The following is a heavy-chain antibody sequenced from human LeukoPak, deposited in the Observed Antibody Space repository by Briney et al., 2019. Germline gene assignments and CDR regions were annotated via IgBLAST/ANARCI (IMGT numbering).Heavy chain of an antibody. V-gene: IGHV3-23*01. CDR3: AKVAPQGSLRYFDWLDY. J-gene: IGHJ4*02. D-gene: IGHD3-9*01. CDR1: GFTFSSYA. CDR2: ISGSGGST. Sequence: PGGSLRLSCAASGFTFSSYAMSWVRQAPGKGLEWVSAISGSGGSTYYADSVKGRFTISRDNSKNTLYLQMNSLRAEDTAVYYCAKVAPQGSLRYFDWLDYWGQGTLVTVSS.